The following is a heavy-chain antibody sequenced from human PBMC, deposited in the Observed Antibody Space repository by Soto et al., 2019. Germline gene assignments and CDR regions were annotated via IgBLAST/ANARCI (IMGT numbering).Heavy chain of an antibody. V-gene: IGHV3-23*01. CDR3: AKDRHYGSGTYSDSYLDY. CDR2: ISGSGGTT. Sequence: EVQLLESGGGLVQPGGSLRLSCGGSGFTFNSYAMTWVRQAPGKGLEWVSAISGSGGTTYYANSVKGRFTSSRDQSKDTMYLQMNSLRDEDTAIYYCAKDRHYGSGTYSDSYLDYWGQATLVTVSS. J-gene: IGHJ4*02. D-gene: IGHD3-10*01. CDR1: GFTFNSYA.